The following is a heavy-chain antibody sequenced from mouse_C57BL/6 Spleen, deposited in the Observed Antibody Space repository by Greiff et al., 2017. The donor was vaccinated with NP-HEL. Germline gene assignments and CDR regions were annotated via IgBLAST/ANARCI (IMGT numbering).Heavy chain of an antibody. CDR1: GFTFSDYG. CDR2: ISSGSSTI. CDR3: ARPLLATVVATGYFDV. J-gene: IGHJ1*03. D-gene: IGHD1-1*01. V-gene: IGHV5-17*01. Sequence: EVMLVESGGGLVKPGGSLKLSCAASGFTFSDYGMHWVRQAPEKGLEWVAYISSGSSTIYYADTVKGRFTISRDNAKNTLFLQMTSLRSEDTAMYYCARPLLATVVATGYFDVWGTGTTVTVSS.